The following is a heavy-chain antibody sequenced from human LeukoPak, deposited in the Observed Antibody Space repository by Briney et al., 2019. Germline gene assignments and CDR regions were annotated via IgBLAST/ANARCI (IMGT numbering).Heavy chain of an antibody. V-gene: IGHV4-4*07. CDR2: IYNSGST. CDR1: GGSISNYF. J-gene: IGHJ4*02. Sequence: SETLSLTCTVSGGSISNYFWSWIRQPAGKGLEWIGRIYNSGSTNYNPSLKSRLTTSIDTSKNQFSLKLNSVTAADTAMYYCARGGGWGDLHNQYYFDYWGQGTLVTVSS. D-gene: IGHD1-14*01. CDR3: ARGGGWGDLHNQYYFDY.